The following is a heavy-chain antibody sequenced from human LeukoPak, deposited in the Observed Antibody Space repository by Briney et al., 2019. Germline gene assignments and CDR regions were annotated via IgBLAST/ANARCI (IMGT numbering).Heavy chain of an antibody. D-gene: IGHD4-11*01. J-gene: IGHJ4*02. V-gene: IGHV3-21*01. CDR2: ISSSSSYI. Sequence: GGSLRLSCAASGFTFSSYSMNWVRQAPGKGLEWVSSISSSSSYIYYADSVKGRFTISRDNAKNSLYLQMNSLRAEDTAVYYCAKDPTVTPPYYFDYWGQGTLVTVSS. CDR1: GFTFSSYS. CDR3: AKDPTVTPPYYFDY.